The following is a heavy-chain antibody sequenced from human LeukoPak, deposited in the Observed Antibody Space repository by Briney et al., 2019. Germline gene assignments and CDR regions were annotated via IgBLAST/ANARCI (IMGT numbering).Heavy chain of an antibody. CDR1: GFTVSSNY. J-gene: IGHJ4*02. D-gene: IGHD3-16*01. CDR3: ARGGATPATTSYYFDY. V-gene: IGHV3-66*02. Sequence: GGSLRLSCAASGFTVSSNYMNWVRQAPGKGLEWVSVLFGGGTAFYADSVKGQFTVSRDNSKNTLYLQMNSLRGEDTAVYYCARGGATPATTSYYFDYWGQGTLVSVSS. CDR2: LFGGGTA.